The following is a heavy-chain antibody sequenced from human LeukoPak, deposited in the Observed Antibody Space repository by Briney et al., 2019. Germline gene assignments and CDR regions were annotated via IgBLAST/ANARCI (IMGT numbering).Heavy chain of an antibody. D-gene: IGHD2-2*01. CDR2: IYYSGST. J-gene: IGHJ4*02. Sequence: SETPSLTCTVSGGSISSGGYYWSWLRQHPGKGLEWIGYIYYSGSTYYNPSLKSRVTISVDTSKNQFSLKLSSVTAADTAVYYCARGREYQLLDFDYWGQGTLVTVSS. CDR3: ARGREYQLLDFDY. V-gene: IGHV4-31*03. CDR1: GGSISSGGYY.